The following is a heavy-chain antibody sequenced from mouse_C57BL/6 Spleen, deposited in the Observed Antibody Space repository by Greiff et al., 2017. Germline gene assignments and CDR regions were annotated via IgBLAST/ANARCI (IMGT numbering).Heavy chain of an antibody. D-gene: IGHD1-1*02. Sequence: QVQLQQSGAELARPGASVKLSCKASGYTFTSYGISWVKQRTGQGLEWIGEIYPRCGYTYYNETFKGKATLTADKSSSTAYMERRSLTSEDSAVYCCARLVLHAMDYWGQGTSVTVSS. V-gene: IGHV1-81*01. CDR1: GYTFTSYG. CDR3: ARLVLHAMDY. CDR2: IYPRCGYT. J-gene: IGHJ4*01.